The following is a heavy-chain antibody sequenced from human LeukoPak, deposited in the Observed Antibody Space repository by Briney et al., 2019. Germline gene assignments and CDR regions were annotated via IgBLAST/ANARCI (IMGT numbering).Heavy chain of an antibody. CDR1: GFTFSSYA. CDR3: ARDYYDSSGLDY. D-gene: IGHD3-22*01. CDR2: ISYDGSNK. V-gene: IGHV3-30*04. Sequence: GGSLRLSCAASGFTFSSYAMHWVRQAPGKGLEWVAVISYDGSNKYYADSVKGRFTISRDNSKNALYLQMNSLRAEDTAVYYCARDYYDSSGLDYWGQGTLVTVSS. J-gene: IGHJ4*02.